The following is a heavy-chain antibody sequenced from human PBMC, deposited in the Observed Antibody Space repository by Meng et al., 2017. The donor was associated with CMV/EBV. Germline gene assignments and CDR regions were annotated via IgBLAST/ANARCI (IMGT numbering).Heavy chain of an antibody. CDR3: ARDGFLEWLLYMAAGTYYYYGMDV. CDR1: GYTFTYRY. J-gene: IGHJ6*02. Sequence: SVKVSCKASGYTFTYRYLHWVRQAPGQALEWMGWITPFNGNTNYAQKFQDRVTITRDRSMSTANMELSSLRSEDTAVYYCARDGFLEWLLYMAAGTYYYYGMDVWGQGTTVTVSS. CDR2: ITPFNGNT. D-gene: IGHD3-3*01. V-gene: IGHV1-45*02.